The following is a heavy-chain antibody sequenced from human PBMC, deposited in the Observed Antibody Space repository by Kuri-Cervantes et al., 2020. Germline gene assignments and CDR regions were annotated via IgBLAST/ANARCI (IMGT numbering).Heavy chain of an antibody. V-gene: IGHV3-53*01. D-gene: IGHD3-10*01. CDR1: GFTVSSNY. CDR2: MYFGGST. Sequence: GESLKISCAASGFTVSSNYMSWVRQAPGKGLEWVSVMYFGGSTFYADSVKGRFTTSRDNAKNSLYLQMNSLRAVDTAVYYCAREFGRPAQWFREEKAFDIWGQGTMVTVSS. J-gene: IGHJ3*02. CDR3: AREFGRPAQWFREEKAFDI.